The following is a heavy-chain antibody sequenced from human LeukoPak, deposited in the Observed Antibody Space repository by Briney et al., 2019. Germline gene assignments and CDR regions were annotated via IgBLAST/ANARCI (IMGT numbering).Heavy chain of an antibody. CDR3: AKDATASPYFHWFDN. CDR2: ISSGDRT. CDR1: GFTFSSYA. D-gene: IGHD3-9*01. J-gene: IGHJ4*02. Sequence: GGSLRLSCAASGFTFSSYAMNWVRQAPGKGLEWVAGISSGDRTFHAESVKGHFTISRDKSKDTLYLQMNSLRAEDTAVYYCAKDATASPYFHWFDNWGQGTQVTVSS. V-gene: IGHV3-23*01.